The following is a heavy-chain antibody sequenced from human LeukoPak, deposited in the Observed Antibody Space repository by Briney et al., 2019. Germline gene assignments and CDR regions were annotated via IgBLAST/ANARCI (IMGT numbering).Heavy chain of an antibody. Sequence: ASVKVSCKASGYTFTGYYMHWVRQAPGQGLEWMGWINPNSGGTNYAQKFQGRVTMTSDTSISTAYMELSRLRSDDTAVYYCAKPSSTSYELFDYWGQGTLVTVSS. CDR3: AKPSSTSYELFDY. V-gene: IGHV1-2*02. CDR2: INPNSGGT. D-gene: IGHD2-2*01. J-gene: IGHJ4*02. CDR1: GYTFTGYY.